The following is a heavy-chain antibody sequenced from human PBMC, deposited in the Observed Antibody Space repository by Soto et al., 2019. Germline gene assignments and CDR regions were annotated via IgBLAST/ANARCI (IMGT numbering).Heavy chain of an antibody. V-gene: IGHV1-18*01. CDR2: ISGHNGNT. Sequence: HVQLVQSGAEVKKPGASVRVSCKTSGYTFTSYGISWVRQAPVQGLEWMGWISGHNGNTNYAQKLQGRVTMTKNTSTSTGNLELRSLRSDDTAVYYCARGYCSGGSCDTGWFDPWGQGTLVTVSS. D-gene: IGHD2-15*01. CDR3: ARGYCSGGSCDTGWFDP. CDR1: GYTFTSYG. J-gene: IGHJ5*02.